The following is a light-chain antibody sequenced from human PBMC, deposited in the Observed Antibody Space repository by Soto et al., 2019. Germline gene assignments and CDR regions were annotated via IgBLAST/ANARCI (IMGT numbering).Light chain of an antibody. V-gene: IGKV1-5*03. CDR1: QSISSW. J-gene: IGKJ1*01. Sequence: DIQMTQSPPSLSASVGDRVAITCRASQSISSWLAWYQQKPGKAPKLLIYTASNLESGVPSRFRGSGSGTEFTLTITSLQPDDFATYYCQQYNSQSTFGQGTKVDIK. CDR3: QQYNSQST. CDR2: TAS.